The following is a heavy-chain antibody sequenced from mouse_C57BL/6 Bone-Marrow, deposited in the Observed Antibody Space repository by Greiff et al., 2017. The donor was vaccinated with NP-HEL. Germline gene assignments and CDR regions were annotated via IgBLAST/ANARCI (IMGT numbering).Heavy chain of an antibody. J-gene: IGHJ1*03. CDR2: ISYDGSN. Sequence: EVKLMESGPGLVKPSQSLSLTCSVTGYSITSGYYWNWIRQFPGNKLEWMGYISYDGSNNYNPSLKNRISITRDPSKNQFFLKLNSVTTEDTATYYCAREITTVYFDVWGTGTTVTVSS. CDR3: AREITTVYFDV. CDR1: GYSITSGYY. D-gene: IGHD1-1*01. V-gene: IGHV3-6*01.